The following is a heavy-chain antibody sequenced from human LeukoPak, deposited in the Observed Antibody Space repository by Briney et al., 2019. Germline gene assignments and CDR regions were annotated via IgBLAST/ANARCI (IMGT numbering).Heavy chain of an antibody. CDR3: ARGNPRLLTTSLLFDL. J-gene: IGHJ4*02. CDR2: INGITGDT. CDR1: GYTFTDYY. Sequence: ASVKVSCKTSGYTFTDYYMHWARQAPGQGPEWLGWINGITGDTNYAEKFQGRVSLTRDTSINTAYMELSGLTSDDTAFYYCARGNPRLLTTSLLFDLWGQGTLVTVSS. D-gene: IGHD2/OR15-2a*01. V-gene: IGHV1-2*02.